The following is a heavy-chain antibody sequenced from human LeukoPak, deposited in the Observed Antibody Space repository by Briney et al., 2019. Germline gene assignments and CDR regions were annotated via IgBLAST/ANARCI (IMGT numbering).Heavy chain of an antibody. Sequence: GALGLSCAAAGFTFSSYGMQGVRQAPGKGLELVSVIWYDRSNNYYASSVTRPFTLSRDNANNSLDLQMNSLRVDDTAVYYCVRDRGYSTFDYWGQGTLLIVSS. V-gene: IGHV3-33*01. CDR2: IWYDRSNN. D-gene: IGHD4-23*01. J-gene: IGHJ4*02. CDR1: GFTFSSYG. CDR3: VRDRGYSTFDY.